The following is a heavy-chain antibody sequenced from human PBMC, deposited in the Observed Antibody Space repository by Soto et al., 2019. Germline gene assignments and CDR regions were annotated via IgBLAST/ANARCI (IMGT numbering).Heavy chain of an antibody. CDR3: ARARADYYDSSGYPLGY. Sequence: GGSLRLSCAASGFTFSSYWMSWVRQAPGKGLEWVANIKQDGSEKYYLDSVKGRFTISRDNAKNSLYLQMNSLRAEDTAFYYCARARADYYDSSGYPLGYWGQGTLVTVSS. J-gene: IGHJ4*02. V-gene: IGHV3-7*04. CDR2: IKQDGSEK. CDR1: GFTFSSYW. D-gene: IGHD3-22*01.